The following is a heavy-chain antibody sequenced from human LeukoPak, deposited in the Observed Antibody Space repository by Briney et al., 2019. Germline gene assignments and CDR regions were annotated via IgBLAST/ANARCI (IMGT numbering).Heavy chain of an antibody. D-gene: IGHD2-2*01. CDR3: ATGYCSSTSCSPPSYYYMDV. J-gene: IGHJ6*03. Sequence: ASVKVSCKASGYTFTGYYMHWVRQAPGQGLEWMGWINPNSGGTNYAQKFQGRVTISVDTSKNQFSLKLSSVTAADTAVYYCATGYCSSTSCSPPSYYYMDVWGKGTTVTISS. CDR2: INPNSGGT. V-gene: IGHV1-2*02. CDR1: GYTFTGYY.